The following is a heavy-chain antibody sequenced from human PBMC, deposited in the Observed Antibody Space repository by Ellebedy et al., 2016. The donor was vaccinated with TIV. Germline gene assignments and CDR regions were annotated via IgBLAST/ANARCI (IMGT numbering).Heavy chain of an antibody. Sequence: GESLKISXAASGFTFSGYWMSWVRQAPGKGLEWMANIQQDGSDKYYVDPVKGRFTISRDNARNSLYLQMNSLRAEDTAMYYCARDNYVGYDWLGGNSFDSWGQGTLVTVSS. CDR2: IQQDGSDK. CDR3: ARDNYVGYDWLGGNSFDS. V-gene: IGHV3-7*03. D-gene: IGHD5-12*01. CDR1: GFTFSGYW. J-gene: IGHJ4*02.